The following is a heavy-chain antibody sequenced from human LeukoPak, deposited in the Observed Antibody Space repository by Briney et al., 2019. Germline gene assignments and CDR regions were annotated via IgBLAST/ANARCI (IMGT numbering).Heavy chain of an antibody. CDR2: IYPGDSDT. V-gene: IGHV5-51*01. Sequence: GESLKISCKGSGYSFTSYWIGWVRQMPGKGLEWRGIIYPGDSDTRYSPSFQGQVTISADKSISTAYLQWSSLKASDTAMYYCARLIDEDSGYVNAHYFDYWGQGTLVTVSS. CDR3: ARLIDEDSGYVNAHYFDY. D-gene: IGHD5-12*01. J-gene: IGHJ4*02. CDR1: GYSFTSYW.